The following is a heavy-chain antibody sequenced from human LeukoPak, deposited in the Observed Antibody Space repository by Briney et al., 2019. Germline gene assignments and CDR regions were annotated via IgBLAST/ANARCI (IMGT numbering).Heavy chain of an antibody. CDR1: GFAFDDYA. CDR2: INWDGGST. J-gene: IGHJ4*02. CDR3: ARVEDWGAAGNRMDY. V-gene: IGHV3-20*04. D-gene: IGHD6-13*01. Sequence: RPGGSLRLSCAASGFAFDDYAMSWVRQAPGKGLQWVSGINWDGGSTDYADSVKGRFTISRDNAKNCLYLQMNSLRAEDTAVYSCARVEDWGAAGNRMDYWGQGTLVTVSS.